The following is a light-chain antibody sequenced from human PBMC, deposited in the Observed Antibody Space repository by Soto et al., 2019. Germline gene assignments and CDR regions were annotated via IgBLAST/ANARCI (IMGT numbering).Light chain of an antibody. Sequence: DIQMTQSPSSLSASVGDRVTITCQASQDISNYLNWYQQKPGKAPKLLIYDASNLETGVPSRFSGRGSGTGFTFTISSLQPEDIATYYCQQYDNLPSFGQGTRLEIK. CDR2: DAS. CDR3: QQYDNLPS. J-gene: IGKJ5*01. CDR1: QDISNY. V-gene: IGKV1-33*01.